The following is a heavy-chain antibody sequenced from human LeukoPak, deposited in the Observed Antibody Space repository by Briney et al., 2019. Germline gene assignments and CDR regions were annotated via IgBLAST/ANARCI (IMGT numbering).Heavy chain of an antibody. CDR1: GFTFSSYA. D-gene: IGHD3-3*01. CDR2: ISGSGGST. J-gene: IGHJ4*02. Sequence: GGSLRLSCAASGFTFSSYAMSWVRQAPGKGLEWVSAISGSGGSTYYADSVKGRFTISRDNSKNTLYLQMNSLRAEDTAVYYCAKDLARLFGEWFRPVDYWGQGTLVTVSS. CDR3: AKDLARLFGEWFRPVDY. V-gene: IGHV3-23*01.